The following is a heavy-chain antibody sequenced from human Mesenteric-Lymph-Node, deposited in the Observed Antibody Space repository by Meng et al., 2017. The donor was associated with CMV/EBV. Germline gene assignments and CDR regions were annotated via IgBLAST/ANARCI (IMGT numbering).Heavy chain of an antibody. Sequence: SVKVSCKASGYTFTSYGISWVRQAPGQGLEWMGGIIPIFGTANYAQKFQGRVTITTDESTSTAYMELSSLRSEDTAVYYCARGSVAGTRNLQHPPEWDYYGMDVWGQGTTVTVSS. D-gene: IGHD6-19*01. CDR3: ARGSVAGTRNLQHPPEWDYYGMDV. CDR1: GYTFTSYG. J-gene: IGHJ6*02. V-gene: IGHV1-69*05. CDR2: IIPIFGTA.